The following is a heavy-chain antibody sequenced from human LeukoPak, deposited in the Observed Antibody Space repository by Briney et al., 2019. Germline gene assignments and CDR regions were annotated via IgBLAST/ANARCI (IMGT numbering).Heavy chain of an antibody. D-gene: IGHD5-12*01. V-gene: IGHV3-30-3*01. CDR1: GFSFSSYA. CDR3: ARDPLEVGYVDDAFDI. CDR2: ISYDGSNK. Sequence: PGGSLRLSCAASGFSFSSYALNWVRQAPGKGLEWVAVISYDGSNKYYADSVKGRFTISTDNSKNTLYLQMNSLRAEDTAVYFCARDPLEVGYVDDAFDIWGQGTMVTVSS. J-gene: IGHJ3*02.